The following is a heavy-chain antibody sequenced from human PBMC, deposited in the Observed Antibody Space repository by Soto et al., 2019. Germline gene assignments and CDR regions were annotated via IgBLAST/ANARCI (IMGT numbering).Heavy chain of an antibody. D-gene: IGHD5-18*01. CDR2: INHSGST. Sequence: PSETLSLTCAVYGGSFSGYYWSWIRQPPGKGLEWIGEINHSGSTNYNPSLKSRATISVDTSKNQFSLKLSSVAAADTAVYYCARGTGAMVDNYYYYYGMDVWGQGTTVTVSS. CDR3: ARGTGAMVDNYYYYYGMDV. J-gene: IGHJ6*02. V-gene: IGHV4-34*01. CDR1: GGSFSGYY.